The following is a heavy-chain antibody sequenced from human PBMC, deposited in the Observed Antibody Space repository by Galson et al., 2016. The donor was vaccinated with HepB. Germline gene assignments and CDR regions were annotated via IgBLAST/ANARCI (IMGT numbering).Heavy chain of an antibody. V-gene: IGHV3-21*06. Sequence: SLRLSCAASGFTFSSYSMNWVRQAPGKGLEWVSSISSSSSYIYYADSVKGRFTISRDNAKNSLYLQMNSLRAEDTAVYYCARETGDYYDSRGYYSNNWFDPWGQGTLVTVSS. J-gene: IGHJ5*02. CDR3: ARETGDYYDSRGYYSNNWFDP. D-gene: IGHD3-22*01. CDR2: ISSSSSYI. CDR1: GFTFSSYS.